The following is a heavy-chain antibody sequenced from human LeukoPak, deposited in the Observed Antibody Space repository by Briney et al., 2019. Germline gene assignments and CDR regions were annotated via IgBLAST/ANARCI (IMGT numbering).Heavy chain of an antibody. J-gene: IGHJ4*02. D-gene: IGHD2-2*01. V-gene: IGHV4-39*01. Sequence: SETLSLTCTVPGGSIGSGRYYWAWIRQPPGKGLEWIGSIYNSWSTSYNPSLKSRVAMSVDTSKNQFSLRLSSVTAADTAVYYCARNITSLIPAGYFDYWGQGTLVAVSS. CDR2: IYNSWST. CDR3: ARNITSLIPAGYFDY. CDR1: GGSIGSGRYY.